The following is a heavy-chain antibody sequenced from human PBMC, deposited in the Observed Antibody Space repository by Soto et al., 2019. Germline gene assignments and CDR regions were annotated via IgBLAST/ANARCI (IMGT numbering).Heavy chain of an antibody. D-gene: IGHD6-13*01. CDR1: GGSFSCYC. Sequence: SETLSLTCAVYGGSFSCYCWILIRQPPGKGLEWIGEINHSGSTNYNPSLKSRVTISVDTSKNQFSLKLSSVTAADTAVYYCARVIAAAGMGEGYYYYYGMDVWGQGTTVTVS. CDR3: ARVIAAAGMGEGYYYYYGMDV. J-gene: IGHJ6*02. CDR2: INHSGST. V-gene: IGHV4-34*01.